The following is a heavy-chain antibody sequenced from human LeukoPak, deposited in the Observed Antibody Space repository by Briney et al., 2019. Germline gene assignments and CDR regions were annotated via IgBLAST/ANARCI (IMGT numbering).Heavy chain of an antibody. CDR1: GGSFSGYY. CDR2: INHSGST. Sequence: PSETLSLTCAVYGGSFSGYYWSWIRQPPGKGLEWIGEINHSGSTNYNPSLKSRVTISVDTSKNQFSLKLSSVTAADTAVYYCARGGLYGDYVRGMDVWGQGTTVTVSS. J-gene: IGHJ6*02. V-gene: IGHV4-34*01. CDR3: ARGGLYGDYVRGMDV. D-gene: IGHD4-17*01.